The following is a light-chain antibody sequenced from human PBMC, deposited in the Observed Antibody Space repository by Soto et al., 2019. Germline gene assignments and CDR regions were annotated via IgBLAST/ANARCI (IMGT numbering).Light chain of an antibody. V-gene: IGKV3-15*01. Sequence: EVVMTQSPATLSMSPGETVTLSCRASQSVNNNIAWYQQRPGQSPTLLIYVASTRATGTPARFSGSGSGTEFTLTISSLQPDDFATYYCQQYNSYRTFGQGTKVDIK. CDR1: QSVNNN. CDR2: VAS. J-gene: IGKJ1*01. CDR3: QQYNSYRT.